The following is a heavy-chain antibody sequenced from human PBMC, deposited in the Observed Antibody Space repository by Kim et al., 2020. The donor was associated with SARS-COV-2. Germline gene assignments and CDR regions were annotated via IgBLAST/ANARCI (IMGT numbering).Heavy chain of an antibody. CDR3: ARGIGYYDYVWGSYRPDSHFDY. D-gene: IGHD3-16*02. CDR1: GGSISSYY. J-gene: IGHJ4*02. Sequence: SETLSLTCTVSGGSISSYYWSWIRQPPGKGLEWIGYIYYSGSTNYNPSLKSRVTISVDTSKNQFSLKLSSVTAADTAVYYCARGIGYYDYVWGSYRPDSHFDYWGQGTLVTVSS. V-gene: IGHV4-59*01. CDR2: IYYSGST.